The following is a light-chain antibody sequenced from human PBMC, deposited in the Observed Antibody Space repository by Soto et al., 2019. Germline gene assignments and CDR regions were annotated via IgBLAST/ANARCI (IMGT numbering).Light chain of an antibody. CDR2: SNN. Sequence: QSVLTQPPSASGTPGQRVTISCSGSSSNIGSNTVNWYQQLPGTAPKLLIYSNNQPPSGVPDRFSGSKSGTSASLAISGLQSEDEADYYCAAWDDSRNGRVVFGGGTKLTVL. J-gene: IGLJ2*01. CDR3: AAWDDSRNGRVV. CDR1: SSNIGSNT. V-gene: IGLV1-44*01.